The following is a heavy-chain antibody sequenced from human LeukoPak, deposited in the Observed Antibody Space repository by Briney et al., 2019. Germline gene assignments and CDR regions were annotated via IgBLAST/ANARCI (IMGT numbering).Heavy chain of an antibody. Sequence: SETLSLTCTVSGGSISSSSYYWGWIRQPPGKGLEWIGSIYYSGSTYYNPSLKSRVTISVDTSKNQFSLKLSSVTAADTAVYYCARHPSFMITFGGVIGWFDPWGQGTLVTVSS. J-gene: IGHJ5*02. V-gene: IGHV4-39*01. CDR2: IYYSGST. CDR1: GGSISSSSYY. CDR3: ARHPSFMITFGGVIGWFDP. D-gene: IGHD3-16*02.